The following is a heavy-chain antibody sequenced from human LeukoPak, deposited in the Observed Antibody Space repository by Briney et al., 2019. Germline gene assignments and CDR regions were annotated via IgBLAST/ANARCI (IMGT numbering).Heavy chain of an antibody. CDR3: ARYDAGVVRGVIITASSFDY. CDR1: GGTFSSYA. CDR2: IIPIFGTA. Sequence: ASVKVSCKASGGTFSSYAISWVRQAPGQGLEWMGGIIPIFGTANYAQKFQGRVTITADESTSTAYMELSSLRSEDTAVYYCARYDAGVVRGVIITASSFDYWGQGTLVTVSS. D-gene: IGHD3-10*01. V-gene: IGHV1-69*01. J-gene: IGHJ4*02.